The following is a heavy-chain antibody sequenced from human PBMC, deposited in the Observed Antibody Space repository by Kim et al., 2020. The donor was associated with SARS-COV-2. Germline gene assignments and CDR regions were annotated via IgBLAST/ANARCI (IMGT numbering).Heavy chain of an antibody. CDR1: GFTVSRNY. Sequence: GGSLRLSCAASGFTVSRNYMSWVRQAPGKGLEWVSAIYSGGSTFYADSVKGRFTISRDNSKNTLYLQMNSLRAEDTAVYYCARDLIYRGMDVWGQGTTVTVSS. CDR3: ARDLIYRGMDV. D-gene: IGHD2-8*01. CDR2: IYSGGST. V-gene: IGHV3-66*02. J-gene: IGHJ6*02.